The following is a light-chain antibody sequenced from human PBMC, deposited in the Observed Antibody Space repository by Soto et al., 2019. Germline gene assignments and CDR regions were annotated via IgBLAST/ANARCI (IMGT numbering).Light chain of an antibody. CDR2: GVS. Sequence: SVLTQPRSASGSPGHSVTISCTGTSSDVGGYNYVSWYQQHPGKAPKLMIYGVSKRPSGVPDRFSGSKSGNTASLTVSGLQAEDEADYYCSSYAGSNNYVFGTGTKVTVL. V-gene: IGLV2-8*01. CDR3: SSYAGSNNYV. J-gene: IGLJ1*01. CDR1: SSDVGGYNY.